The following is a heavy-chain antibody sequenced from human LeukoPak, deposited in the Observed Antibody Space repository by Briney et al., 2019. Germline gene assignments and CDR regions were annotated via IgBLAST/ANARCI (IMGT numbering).Heavy chain of an antibody. Sequence: PSETLFLTCTVSGGSISSYYWSWIRQPPGKGLEWIGYIYYSGSTNYNPSLKSRVTISVDTSKNQFSLRLNSVTAADTAVYHCARESPVTHDSYYYAMDVWGQGTTVTVSS. J-gene: IGHJ6*02. CDR3: ARESPVTHDSYYYAMDV. D-gene: IGHD4-11*01. CDR2: IYYSGST. CDR1: GGSISSYY. V-gene: IGHV4-59*01.